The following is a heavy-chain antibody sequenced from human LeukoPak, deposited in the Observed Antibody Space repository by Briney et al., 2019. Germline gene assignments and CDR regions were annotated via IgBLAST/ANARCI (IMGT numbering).Heavy chain of an antibody. Sequence: GGSLRLSCAASGFSFYNYGMHWVRQAPGKGLEWVAFIAFDGSSKYSADSLKGRLTISRDNSKNTLYLQMSSLRVEDTAVYYCARVGYYYDSSGYYVFDYWGQGTLVTVSS. D-gene: IGHD3-22*01. J-gene: IGHJ4*02. V-gene: IGHV3-30*02. CDR1: GFSFYNYG. CDR2: IAFDGSSK. CDR3: ARVGYYYDSSGYYVFDY.